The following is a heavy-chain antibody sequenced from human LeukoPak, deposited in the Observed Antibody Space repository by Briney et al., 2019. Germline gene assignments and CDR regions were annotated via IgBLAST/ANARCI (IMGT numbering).Heavy chain of an antibody. D-gene: IGHD3-3*01. V-gene: IGHV3-74*01. CDR2: IKSDGITI. J-gene: IGHJ4*02. Sequence: PGGSLRLSCAASGFTFSNYMMHWVRQAPGKGLVWVSRIKSDGITITYADSVKGRFTISRDNAKNTLYLQMNSLRAEDTAVYYCAKDKAYYDFWSGYYSPYYFDYWGQGTLVTVSS. CDR3: AKDKAYYDFWSGYYSPYYFDY. CDR1: GFTFSNYM.